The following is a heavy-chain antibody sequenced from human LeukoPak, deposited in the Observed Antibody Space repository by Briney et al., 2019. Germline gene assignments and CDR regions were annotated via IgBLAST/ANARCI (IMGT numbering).Heavy chain of an antibody. Sequence: ASVKVSCKASGYTFTGYYMHWVRQAPGQGLEWMGWISAYNGNTNYAQKFQGRVTLTRDVSTSTDYLELSSLRSEDTAVYYCARDNSVRDTAWWFDPWGQGTLVTVSS. CDR1: GYTFTGYY. J-gene: IGHJ5*02. CDR3: ARDNSVRDTAWWFDP. CDR2: ISAYNGNT. D-gene: IGHD2-21*02. V-gene: IGHV1-2*02.